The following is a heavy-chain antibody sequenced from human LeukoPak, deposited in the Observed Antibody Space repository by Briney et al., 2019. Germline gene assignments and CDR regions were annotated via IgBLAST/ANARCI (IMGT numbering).Heavy chain of an antibody. J-gene: IGHJ4*02. V-gene: IGHV3-23*01. CDR2: ISGGGGST. D-gene: IGHD3-10*01. Sequence: LSGGSLRLSCAASGFTFSSYSMSWVRQAPGKGLEWVSAISGGGGSTYYADSVKGRFTISRDNSKSTLYLQLNSLRAEDTAVYYCAKDRWFGESEIDYWGQGTLVTVSS. CDR3: AKDRWFGESEIDY. CDR1: GFTFSSYS.